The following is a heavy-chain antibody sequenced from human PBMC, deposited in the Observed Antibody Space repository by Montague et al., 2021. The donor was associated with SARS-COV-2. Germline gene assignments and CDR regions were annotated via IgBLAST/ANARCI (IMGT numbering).Heavy chain of an antibody. V-gene: IGHV3-9*01. Sequence: SLRLSCAASGFTFDDHAMHWVRQLPGGGLGWFFGFVWNIVTMGFAASLRGRLPFSRANAKKSLYLQMNSLRTEDTALYFCAKDIHVGLIRFGGLLVLAPSGMDVWGQGTTVIVSS. CDR1: GFTFDDHA. D-gene: IGHD3-16*02. CDR3: AKDIHVGLIRFGGLLVLAPSGMDV. CDR2: FVWNIVTM. J-gene: IGHJ6*02.